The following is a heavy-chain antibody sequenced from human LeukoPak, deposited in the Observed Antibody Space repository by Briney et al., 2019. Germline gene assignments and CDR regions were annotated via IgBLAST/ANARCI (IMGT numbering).Heavy chain of an antibody. CDR2: INHSGST. CDR1: GGSFSFYY. V-gene: IGHV4-34*01. Sequence: SETLSLTCAVYGGSFSFYYWSWIRQPPGKGLEWIGEINHSGSTNYNPSLKSRVTISVDTSKNQSSLELTSVTAVDTAVYYCARRGLDSSGYPTNFDYWGQGTLVTVSS. D-gene: IGHD3-22*01. J-gene: IGHJ4*02. CDR3: ARRGLDSSGYPTNFDY.